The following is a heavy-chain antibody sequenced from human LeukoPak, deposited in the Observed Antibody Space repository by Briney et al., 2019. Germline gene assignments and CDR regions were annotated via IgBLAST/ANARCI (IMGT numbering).Heavy chain of an antibody. Sequence: SETLSLTCAVYGGSFSGYYWSWIRLPPGKGLEWIGEINHSGSTNYNPSLKSRVTISVDTSKNQFSLKLSSVTAADTSVYYCARTRRQPGGMDVWGKGPTVTVSS. D-gene: IGHD6-13*01. CDR3: ARTRRQPGGMDV. CDR2: INHSGST. J-gene: IGHJ6*04. CDR1: GGSFSGYY. V-gene: IGHV4-34*01.